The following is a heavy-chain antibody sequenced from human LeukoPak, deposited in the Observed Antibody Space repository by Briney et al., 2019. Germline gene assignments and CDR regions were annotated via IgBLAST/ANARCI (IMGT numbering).Heavy chain of an antibody. CDR3: ARVHSSGYLTGIDY. V-gene: IGHV1-8*01. D-gene: IGHD3-22*01. CDR2: MNPNSGNT. J-gene: IGHJ4*02. CDR1: GYSFTSHD. Sequence: ASVKVSCKASGYSFTSHDINWVRQATGQGLEWMGWMNPNSGNTGYAQKFQGRVTMTRNTSISTAYMELSSLRAEDTAVYYCARVHSSGYLTGIDYWGQGTLVTVSS.